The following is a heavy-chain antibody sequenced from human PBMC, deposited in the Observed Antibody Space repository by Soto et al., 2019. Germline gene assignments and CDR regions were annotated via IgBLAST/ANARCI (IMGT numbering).Heavy chain of an antibody. Sequence: QVQLVESGGGVVQPGRSLRLSCAASGFTLSSYGMHWVRQAPGKGLEWVAVIWYDGSNKYYADSVKGRVTISRDNSKNTLYLQMTSLRAEDTAVYYCARDEALGVNYYYHGMDVWGQGTTVTVSS. D-gene: IGHD3-10*01. V-gene: IGHV3-33*01. CDR2: IWYDGSNK. CDR1: GFTLSSYG. CDR3: ARDEALGVNYYYHGMDV. J-gene: IGHJ6*02.